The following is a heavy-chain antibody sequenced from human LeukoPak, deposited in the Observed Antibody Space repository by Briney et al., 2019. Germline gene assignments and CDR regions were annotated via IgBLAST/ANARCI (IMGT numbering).Heavy chain of an antibody. CDR3: TRNSGWYGLS. Sequence: GGSLRLSCAASGFSFSSYAMSWVRQAPGKGLEWVSGISGSDGSTYHADSVKGRFTISRDNSKNTLYLQMNSLRAEDMAVYYCTRNSGWYGLSWGQGTLVTVSS. CDR2: ISGSDGST. CDR1: GFSFSSYA. D-gene: IGHD6-19*01. V-gene: IGHV3-23*01. J-gene: IGHJ1*01.